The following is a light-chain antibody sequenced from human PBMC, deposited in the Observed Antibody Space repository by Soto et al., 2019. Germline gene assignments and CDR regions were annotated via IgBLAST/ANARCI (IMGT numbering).Light chain of an antibody. CDR3: SAWDDSMSVVV. CDR2: KNN. J-gene: IGLJ2*01. V-gene: IGLV1-47*01. CDR1: SSNIENNY. Sequence: QSVLTQPPSASATPGQRVTISCSGSSSNIENNYVYWYQLLPGTAPNLLIYKNNHQPSGVLPRFSGSKSGTSASLAISGRRSDDEAEYYCSAWDDSMSVVVFGGGTKLTVL.